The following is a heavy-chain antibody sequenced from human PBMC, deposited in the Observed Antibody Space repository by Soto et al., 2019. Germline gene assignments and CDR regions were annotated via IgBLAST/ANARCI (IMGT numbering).Heavy chain of an antibody. CDR3: ARAPGSSSRPLVFDY. Sequence: SSVKVSCKASGDTFTSNGISWVRQAPGQGLEWLAWISIYNGNTQYAQKVQGRVTMTTDTSTNTAYMELRSLRSDDTAVYYCARAPGSSSRPLVFDYWGQGTLVTVSS. D-gene: IGHD6-6*01. J-gene: IGHJ4*02. V-gene: IGHV1-18*04. CDR1: GDTFTSNG. CDR2: ISIYNGNT.